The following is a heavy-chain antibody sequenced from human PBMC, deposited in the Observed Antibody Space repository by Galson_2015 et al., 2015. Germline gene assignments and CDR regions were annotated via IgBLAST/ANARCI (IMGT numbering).Heavy chain of an antibody. CDR2: IIPIFGTA. CDR3: ARTEYGSGRLLYYYYYMDV. Sequence: SVKVSCKASGYTFTSYGISWVRQAPGQGLEWMGGIIPIFGTANYAQKFQGRVTITADESTSTAYMELSSLRSEDTAVYYCARTEYGSGRLLYYYYYMDVWGKGTTVTVSS. CDR1: GYTFTSYG. V-gene: IGHV1-69*13. J-gene: IGHJ6*03. D-gene: IGHD3-10*01.